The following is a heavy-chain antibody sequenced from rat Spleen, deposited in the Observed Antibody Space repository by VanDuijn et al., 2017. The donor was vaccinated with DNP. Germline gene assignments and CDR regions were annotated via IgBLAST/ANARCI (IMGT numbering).Heavy chain of an antibody. D-gene: IGHD1-7*01. Sequence: EVQLVESGGGLVQPGRSLKLSCAASGFSFSDYDMAWVRQAPTKGLEWVSAINSDGFVTYYRDPGKGRFTISRDNAKSTLYLQMDSLRSEDTATYYCATEDYGYPFDYWGQGVMVTVSS. CDR3: ATEDYGYPFDY. J-gene: IGHJ2*01. V-gene: IGHV5-20*01. CDR1: GFSFSDYD. CDR2: INSDGFVT.